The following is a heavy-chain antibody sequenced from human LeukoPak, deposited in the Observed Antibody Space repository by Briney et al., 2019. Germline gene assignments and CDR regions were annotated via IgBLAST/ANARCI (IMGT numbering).Heavy chain of an antibody. D-gene: IGHD6-13*01. V-gene: IGHV4-59*01. Sequence: SEALSLTCTVSGGSISSYYWNWIRQPPGKGLEWIGYIYYSGTTNYNPSLKSRVTISVDTSKNQFSLKLSSVTAADTAVYYCARGVYIAAAQYGYWGQGTLVTVSS. CDR1: GGSISSYY. CDR3: ARGVYIAAAQYGY. J-gene: IGHJ4*02. CDR2: IYYSGTT.